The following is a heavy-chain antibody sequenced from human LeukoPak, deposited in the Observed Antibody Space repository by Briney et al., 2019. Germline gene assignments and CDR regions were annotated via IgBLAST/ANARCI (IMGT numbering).Heavy chain of an antibody. CDR2: INHSGST. D-gene: IGHD6-13*01. CDR3: ARADSSSWYGPYCFDY. Sequence: SETLSLTRAVYGGSFSGYYWSWIRQPPGKGLEWIGEINHSGSTNYNPSLKSRVTISVDTSKNQFSLKLSSVTAADTAVYYCARADSSSWYGPYCFDYWGQGTLVTVSS. V-gene: IGHV4-34*01. J-gene: IGHJ4*02. CDR1: GGSFSGYY.